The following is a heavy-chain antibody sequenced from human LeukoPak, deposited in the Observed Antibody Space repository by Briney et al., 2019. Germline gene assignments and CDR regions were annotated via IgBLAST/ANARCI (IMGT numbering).Heavy chain of an antibody. Sequence: PGGSLRLSCAASGFTFSSYSINWVRQAPGKGLEWVSSISSSSTYIYYADSVKGRFAISRDNAKNSLYLQMDSLRAEDTAIYYCARVGYCSSTNCQRGFDYWGQGTLVTVSS. CDR3: ARVGYCSSTNCQRGFDY. V-gene: IGHV3-21*01. J-gene: IGHJ4*02. CDR2: ISSSSTYI. D-gene: IGHD2-2*01. CDR1: GFTFSSYS.